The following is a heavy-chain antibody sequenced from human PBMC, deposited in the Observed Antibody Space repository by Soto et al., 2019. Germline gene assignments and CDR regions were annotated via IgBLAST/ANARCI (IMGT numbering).Heavy chain of an antibody. Sequence: SGTLFLTCTVSGGPISSGDYYLSSIRQPPGKGLEWIGYIYYSGSTYYNPSLKSRVTISVDTSKNQFSLKLSSVTAADTAVYYCARGRAVAGTNWGQGTLVTVSS. J-gene: IGHJ4*02. CDR1: GGPISSGDYY. CDR2: IYYSGST. D-gene: IGHD6-19*01. V-gene: IGHV4-30-4*01. CDR3: ARGRAVAGTN.